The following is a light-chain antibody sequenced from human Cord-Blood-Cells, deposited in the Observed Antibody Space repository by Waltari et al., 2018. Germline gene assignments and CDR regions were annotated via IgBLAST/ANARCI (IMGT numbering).Light chain of an antibody. CDR2: EGS. Sequence: QSALTQPASVSGSPGQSITISCTGTSSDVGSYTLFSWYQQHPGKAPNLMIYEGSKRPSGVSNRFSGSKSGNTASLTISGLQAEDEADYYCCSYAGSSTYVVFGGGTKLTVL. CDR3: CSYAGSSTYVV. CDR1: SSDVGSYTL. V-gene: IGLV2-23*01. J-gene: IGLJ2*01.